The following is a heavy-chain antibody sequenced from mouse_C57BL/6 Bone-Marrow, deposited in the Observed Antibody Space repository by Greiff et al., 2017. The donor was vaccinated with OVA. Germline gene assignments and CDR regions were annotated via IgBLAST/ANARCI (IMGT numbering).Heavy chain of an antibody. CDR1: GYTFTGYW. CDR3: ARPLNYDEGHWYFDV. J-gene: IGHJ1*03. Sequence: QVQLQQSGAELMKPGASVKLSCKATGYTFTGYWIEWVKQRPGHGLEWIGEILPGSGSTNYNEKFKGKATFTAATSSNTAYMQLRSLTTEDSAIYYCARPLNYDEGHWYFDVWGTGTTVTVSS. CDR2: ILPGSGST. D-gene: IGHD2-4*01. V-gene: IGHV1-9*01.